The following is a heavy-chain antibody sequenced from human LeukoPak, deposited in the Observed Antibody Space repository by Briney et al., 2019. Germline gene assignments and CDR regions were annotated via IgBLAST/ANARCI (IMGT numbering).Heavy chain of an antibody. Sequence: PSETLSLTCTASGGSISNYYWSWIRQPPGKGLEWIGYIYYSGSTNYNPFLKSRVIISVDTSKNQFSLKLTSVTAADTAVYYCARDSIAVAGTRGIFSHWGQGTLVTVSS. V-gene: IGHV4-59*01. CDR3: ARDSIAVAGTRGIFSH. D-gene: IGHD6-19*01. J-gene: IGHJ4*02. CDR2: IYYSGST. CDR1: GGSISNYY.